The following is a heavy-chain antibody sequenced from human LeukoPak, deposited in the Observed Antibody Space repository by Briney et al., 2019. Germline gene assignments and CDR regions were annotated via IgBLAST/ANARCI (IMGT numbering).Heavy chain of an antibody. CDR1: GGSITSGGYY. V-gene: IGHV4-61*02. J-gene: IGHJ5*02. Sequence: SQTLSLTCNVPGGSITSGGYYWTWIRRAAGKGLEWLGRIHTSGSANYMPSLKSRVAISLDTSKNQFSLKLSSVTAADTAVYYCVRGRYYYDTSGYVVWLDPWGQGTLVTVSS. CDR2: IHTSGSA. CDR3: VRGRYYYDTSGYVVWLDP. D-gene: IGHD3-22*01.